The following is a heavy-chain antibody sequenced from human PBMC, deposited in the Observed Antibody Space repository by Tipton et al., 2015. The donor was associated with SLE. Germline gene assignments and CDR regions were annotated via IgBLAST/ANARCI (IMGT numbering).Heavy chain of an antibody. D-gene: IGHD5-24*01. CDR1: GFTFSSYA. CDR3: ARVLGGGDGYKRDAFDI. Sequence: SLRLSCAASGFTFSSYAMHWVRQAPGKGLEWVAVISYDGSNKYYADSVKGRFTISRDNSKNTLYLQMNSLRAEDTAVYYCARVLGGGDGYKRDAFDIWGQGTMVTVSS. V-gene: IGHV3-30*04. J-gene: IGHJ3*02. CDR2: ISYDGSNK.